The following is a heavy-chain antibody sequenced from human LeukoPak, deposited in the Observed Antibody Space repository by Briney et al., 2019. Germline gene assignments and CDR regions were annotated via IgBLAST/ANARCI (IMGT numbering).Heavy chain of an antibody. CDR2: ISSSSSTI. CDR1: GFTFGSYS. V-gene: IGHV3-48*01. CDR3: ARNWNDRGRDAFDI. D-gene: IGHD1-1*01. Sequence: GSLRLSCAASGFTFGSYSMNWVRQAPGKGLEWVSYISSSSSTIYYADSVKGRFTISRDNAKNSLYLQMNSLRAEDTAVYYCARNWNDRGRDAFDIWGQGTMVTVSS. J-gene: IGHJ3*02.